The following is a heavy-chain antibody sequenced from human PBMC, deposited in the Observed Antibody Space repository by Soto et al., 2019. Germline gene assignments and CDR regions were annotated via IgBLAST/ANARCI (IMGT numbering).Heavy chain of an antibody. CDR2: ISYDGSNK. CDR3: ASVPDGVALRARFDP. Sequence: QVQLVESGGGVVQPGRSLRLSCAASGFTFSSYAMHWVRQAPGKGLEWVAVISYDGSNKYYADSVKGRFTISRDNSKNTLYLQMNSLRAEDTAVYYCASVPDGVALRARFDPWGQGTLVTVSS. D-gene: IGHD3-3*01. J-gene: IGHJ5*02. V-gene: IGHV3-30-3*01. CDR1: GFTFSSYA.